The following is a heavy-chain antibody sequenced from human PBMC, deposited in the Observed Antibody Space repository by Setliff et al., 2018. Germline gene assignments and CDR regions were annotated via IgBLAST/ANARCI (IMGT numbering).Heavy chain of an antibody. CDR2: IIPLFGTT. CDR1: GGNFNNYA. J-gene: IGHJ3*02. CDR3: ARGYQVTPPRADAFDI. V-gene: IGHV1-69*13. Sequence: SVKVSCKASGGNFNNYAINWVRQAPGQGLEWVGRIIPLFGTTNLAQEFQGRVTMTADESTETAYMDLTSLRSEDTAVYYCARGYQVTPPRADAFDIWGQGTLVTVSS. D-gene: IGHD2-2*01.